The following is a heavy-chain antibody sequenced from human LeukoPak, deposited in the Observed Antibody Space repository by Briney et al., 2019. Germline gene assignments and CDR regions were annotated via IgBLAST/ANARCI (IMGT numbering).Heavy chain of an antibody. J-gene: IGHJ6*03. CDR1: GFTFSSYS. CDR3: AKDLVYSSRNYYYYYMDV. Sequence: GGSLRLSCAASGFTFSSYSMNWVRQAPGKGLEWVSSISSSSSYIYYADSVKGRFTISRDNAKNSLYLQMNSLRAEDTAVYYCAKDLVYSSRNYYYYYMDVWGKGTTVTVSS. D-gene: IGHD6-13*01. V-gene: IGHV3-21*01. CDR2: ISSSSSYI.